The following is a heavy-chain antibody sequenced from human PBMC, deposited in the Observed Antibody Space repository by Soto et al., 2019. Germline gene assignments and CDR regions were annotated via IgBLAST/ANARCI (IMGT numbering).Heavy chain of an antibody. V-gene: IGHV1-3*05. D-gene: IGHD3-16*01. CDR1: GYTFTSYA. Sequence: QVQLVQSGAEEKKPGASVKVSCKASGYTFTSYAMHWVRQAPGQRLEWMGWINAGNGNTKYSQKFQGRVTIARDTSASTAYMELSSLRSEDTAVYYCARGGSVFYGMDVWGQGTTVTVSS. CDR2: INAGNGNT. CDR3: ARGGSVFYGMDV. J-gene: IGHJ6*02.